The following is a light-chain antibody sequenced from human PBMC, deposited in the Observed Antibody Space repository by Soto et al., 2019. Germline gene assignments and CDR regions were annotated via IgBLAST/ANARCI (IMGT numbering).Light chain of an antibody. CDR3: CSYAGSSTVI. CDR2: EGG. J-gene: IGLJ2*01. V-gene: IGLV2-23*01. Sequence: QSALTQPASVSGSPGQSITISCTATSSDVGTYNLVSWYQQHPGKAPKLMIYEGGKRPSGVSNRFSGSKSGNTASLTISGLQAEDEADYYCCSYAGSSTVIFGGGTKLTVL. CDR1: SSDVGTYNL.